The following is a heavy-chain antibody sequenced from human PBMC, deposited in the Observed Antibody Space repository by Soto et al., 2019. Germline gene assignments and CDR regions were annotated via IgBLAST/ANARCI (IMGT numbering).Heavy chain of an antibody. CDR2: ISAYNGNT. CDR1: GYTFTSYG. Sequence: QVQLVQSGAEVKKPGASVKISCKASGYTFTSYGISWVRQAPGQGLEWMGWISAYNGNTKNAQKFQGRVTMTTDTATSTGYMELRSLRSDDTAVYYCAREPNYFDYWVQGTLVTVSS. J-gene: IGHJ4*02. CDR3: AREPNYFDY. V-gene: IGHV1-18*01.